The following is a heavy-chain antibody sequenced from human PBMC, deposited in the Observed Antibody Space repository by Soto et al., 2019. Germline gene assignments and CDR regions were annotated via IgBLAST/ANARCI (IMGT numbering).Heavy chain of an antibody. Sequence: QVQLQGSGPGLVKPSETLSLTCTVSGGSISDYYWNWIRQPAGKGLQWIGRIYGDGATNHNPSLKSRLTMSVDASKNQFSLKLVSVAGADPAVYYCARGARGSSASGFDYWGQGTLVTVSS. V-gene: IGHV4-4*07. CDR2: IYGDGAT. D-gene: IGHD6-6*01. CDR3: ARGARGSSASGFDY. CDR1: GGSISDYY. J-gene: IGHJ4*02.